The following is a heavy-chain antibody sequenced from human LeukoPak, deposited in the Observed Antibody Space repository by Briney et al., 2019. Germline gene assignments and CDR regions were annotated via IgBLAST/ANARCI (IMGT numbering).Heavy chain of an antibody. CDR2: MNPNSGNT. V-gene: IGHV1-8*01. J-gene: IGHJ5*02. CDR3: ARVLRCSSTSCYYNWFDP. CDR1: GYTFTSYD. Sequence: ASVKVSCKASGYTFTSYDINWVRQATGQGLEWMGWMNPNSGNTGYAQKFQGRVTMTRSTSISTAYMELSSLRSEDTAVYYCARVLRCSSTSCYYNWFDPWGQGTLVTVSS. D-gene: IGHD2-2*01.